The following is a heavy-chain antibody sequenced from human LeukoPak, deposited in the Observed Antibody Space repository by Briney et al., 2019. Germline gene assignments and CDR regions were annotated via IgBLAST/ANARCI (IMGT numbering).Heavy chain of an antibody. D-gene: IGHD3-10*01. CDR1: GGTFSSYA. CDR3: ARDTMVRGRNTGMDV. J-gene: IGHJ6*02. Sequence: SVNVSFKASGGTFSSYAISWVRQAPGQGLEWMGGIIPIFGTANYAQKFQGRVTITADESTSTAYMELSSLRSEDTAVYYCARDTMVRGRNTGMDVWGQGTTVTASS. CDR2: IIPIFGTA. V-gene: IGHV1-69*01.